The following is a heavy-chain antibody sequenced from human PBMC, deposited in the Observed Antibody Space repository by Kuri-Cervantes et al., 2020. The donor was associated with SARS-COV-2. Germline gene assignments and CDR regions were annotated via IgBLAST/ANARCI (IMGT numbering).Heavy chain of an antibody. CDR1: GGTFSSYA. CDR3: ARADYDYVWGSYRSPH. CDR2: IIPIFGTA. J-gene: IGHJ4*02. V-gene: IGHV1-69*05. Sequence: SVKVSCKASGGTFSSYAISWVRQAPGQGLEWMGGIIPIFGTANYAQKFQGRVTITTDESTSTAYMELSSLRSEDTAVYYCARADYDYVWGSYRSPHWGQGTLVTVSS. D-gene: IGHD3-16*02.